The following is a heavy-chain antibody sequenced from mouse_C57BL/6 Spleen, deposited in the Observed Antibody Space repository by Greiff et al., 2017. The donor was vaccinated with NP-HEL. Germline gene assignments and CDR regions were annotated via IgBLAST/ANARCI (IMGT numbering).Heavy chain of an antibody. Sequence: QVQLQQPGTELVKPGASVKLSCKASGYTFTSYWMHWVKQRPGQGLEWIGNINPSNGGTNYNEKFKSKATLTVDKSSSTAYMQLSSLTSEVSAVYYCARSISLYYAMDYWGQGTSVTVSS. CDR1: GYTFTSYW. CDR3: ARSISLYYAMDY. J-gene: IGHJ4*01. D-gene: IGHD2-12*01. V-gene: IGHV1-53*01. CDR2: INPSNGGT.